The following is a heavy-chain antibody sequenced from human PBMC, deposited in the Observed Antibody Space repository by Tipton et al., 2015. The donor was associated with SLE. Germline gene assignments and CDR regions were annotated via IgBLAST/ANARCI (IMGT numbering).Heavy chain of an antibody. CDR2: INHSGST. Sequence: TLSLTCAVYNGSFSGDFWTWIRHTPGKGLEWIGDINHSGSTNYNPSLKSRVTISIDTSKKQFSLKLTSVTAADTAVYYCARSMMIFGARSTEFDSWGQGTLVTVSS. CDR1: NGSFSGDF. CDR3: ARSMMIFGARSTEFDS. J-gene: IGHJ5*01. V-gene: IGHV4-34*01. D-gene: IGHD3/OR15-3a*01.